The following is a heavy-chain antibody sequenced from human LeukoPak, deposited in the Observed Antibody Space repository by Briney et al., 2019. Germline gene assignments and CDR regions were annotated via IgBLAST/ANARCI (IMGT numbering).Heavy chain of an antibody. V-gene: IGHV4-31*03. CDR1: GGSISSGGYY. Sequence: SQTLSLTCTVSGGSISSGGYYWSWIRQHPGKGLEWIGYIYYSGSTYYNPSPKSRVTISVDTSKNQFSLKLSSVTAADTAVYYCARAGDSSGYWYYFDYWGQGTLVTVSS. CDR2: IYYSGST. D-gene: IGHD3-22*01. CDR3: ARAGDSSGYWYYFDY. J-gene: IGHJ4*02.